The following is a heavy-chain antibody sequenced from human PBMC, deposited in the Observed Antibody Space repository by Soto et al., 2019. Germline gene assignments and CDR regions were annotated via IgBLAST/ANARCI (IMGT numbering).Heavy chain of an antibody. CDR1: GGSISSSSYY. Sequence: SETLSLTCTVSGGSISSSSYYWGWIRQPPGKGLEWIGSIYYSGSTYYNPSLKSRVTISVDTSKNQFSLKLSSVTAADTAVYYCARHEYNYGDYLSWFDPWGQGTLVTVAS. D-gene: IGHD4-17*01. CDR3: ARHEYNYGDYLSWFDP. V-gene: IGHV4-39*01. CDR2: IYYSGST. J-gene: IGHJ5*02.